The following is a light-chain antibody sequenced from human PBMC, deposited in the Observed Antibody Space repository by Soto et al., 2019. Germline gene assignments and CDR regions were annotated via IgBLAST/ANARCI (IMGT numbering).Light chain of an antibody. CDR3: SSYTSSSPPNYV. J-gene: IGLJ1*01. Sequence: QSVLTQPASMSGFPGQSITISCTGTSSDVGGYNYVSWYQQHPGKAPKLMIYDVSNRPSGVSNRFSGSKSGNTASLTISGLQAEDEADYYCSSYTSSSPPNYVFGTGTKVTVL. CDR2: DVS. CDR1: SSDVGGYNY. V-gene: IGLV2-14*01.